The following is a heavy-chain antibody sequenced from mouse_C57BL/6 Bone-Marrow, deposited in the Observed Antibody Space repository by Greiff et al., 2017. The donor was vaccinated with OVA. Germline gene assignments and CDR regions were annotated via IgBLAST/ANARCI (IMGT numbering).Heavy chain of an antibody. CDR2: ISSGGSYT. CDR3: ARHTYLLWLRWFAY. D-gene: IGHD2-2*01. V-gene: IGHV5-6*01. CDR1: GFTFSSYG. J-gene: IGHJ3*01. Sequence: EVNLVESGGDLVKPGGSLKLSCAASGFTFSSYGMSWVRQTPDKRLEWVATISSGGSYTYYPDSVKGRFTISRDNAKNTLYLQMSSLKSEDTAMYYCARHTYLLWLRWFAYWGQGTLVTVSA.